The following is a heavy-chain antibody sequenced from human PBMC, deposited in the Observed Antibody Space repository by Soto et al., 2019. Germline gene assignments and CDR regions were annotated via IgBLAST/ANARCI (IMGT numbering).Heavy chain of an antibody. CDR3: AREMAGLGGEYDY. V-gene: IGHV1-18*01. Sequence: QVQLVQSGAEVKNPGASVKVSCKTSGYTFTKYGVGWVRQAPGQGLEWMGWISGSSGNANYAEKVQGRITLTTDTSTSTAYIELRSLRSHATAVHYCAREMAGLGGEYDYWGQGTLVTVSS. J-gene: IGHJ4*02. CDR1: GYTFTKYG. CDR2: ISGSSGNA. D-gene: IGHD3-16*01.